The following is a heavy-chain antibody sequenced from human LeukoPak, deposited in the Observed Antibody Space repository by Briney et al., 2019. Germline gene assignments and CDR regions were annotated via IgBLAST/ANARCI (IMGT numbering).Heavy chain of an antibody. J-gene: IGHJ4*02. V-gene: IGHV3-23*01. D-gene: IGHD6-13*01. CDR2: ISGGSGST. CDR3: AKPRPLDSSSWSHGDY. Sequence: GGSLRLSCAASGFTFSSYAMSWVRQAPGKGLAWVSTISGGSGSTYCADSVKGRFTISRDNSKNTLYLQMNGLRDEDTAVYYCAKPRPLDSSSWSHGDYWGQGTLVTVSS. CDR1: GFTFSSYA.